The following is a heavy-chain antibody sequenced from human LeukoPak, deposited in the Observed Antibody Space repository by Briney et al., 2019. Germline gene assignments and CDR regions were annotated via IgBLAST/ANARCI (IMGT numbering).Heavy chain of an antibody. D-gene: IGHD6-13*01. CDR1: GGSISSYY. V-gene: IGHV4-34*01. CDR2: INHSGST. CDR3: ARGSYEGIAAAGTFDP. Sequence: SETLSLTCTVSGGSISSYYWSWIRQPPGKGLEWIGEINHSGSTNFNPSLKSRVSISVDTSKKQFSLKLSSVTAADTAVYYCARGSYEGIAAAGTFDPWGQGTLVTVSS. J-gene: IGHJ5*02.